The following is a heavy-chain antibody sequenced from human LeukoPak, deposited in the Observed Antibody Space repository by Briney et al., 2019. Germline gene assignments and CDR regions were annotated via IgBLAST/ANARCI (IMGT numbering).Heavy chain of an antibody. CDR2: ISGSGGST. J-gene: IGHJ4*02. V-gene: IGHV3-23*01. D-gene: IGHD3-22*01. Sequence: GGSLRLSCAASGFTFSSYAMSWVRQAPGKGLEWVSAISGSGGSTYYADSVKGRFTISRDNSKNTLYLQMNSLRAEDTAAYYCAXXXGGWEYYYXSSGYXXXXYWXQXTLVTVSS. CDR3: AXXXGGWEYYYXSSGYXXXXY. CDR1: GFTFSSYA.